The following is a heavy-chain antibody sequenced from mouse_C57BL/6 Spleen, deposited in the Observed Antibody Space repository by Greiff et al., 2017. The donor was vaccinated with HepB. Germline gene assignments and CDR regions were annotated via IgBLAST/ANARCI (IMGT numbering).Heavy chain of an antibody. J-gene: IGHJ2*01. Sequence: VQLKQSGPGLVKPSQSLSLTCTVTGYSITSGYGWNWIRQFPGNKLEWMGYISYSGSTNYNPSLKSRISITRYTSKNQFFLQLTSVTTEDTATYYCARTARIKYWGQGTTLTVSS. CDR3: ARTARIKY. D-gene: IGHD1-2*01. V-gene: IGHV3-2*02. CDR1: GYSITSGYG. CDR2: ISYSGST.